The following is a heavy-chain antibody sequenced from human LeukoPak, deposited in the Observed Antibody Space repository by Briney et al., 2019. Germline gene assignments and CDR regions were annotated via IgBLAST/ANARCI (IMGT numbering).Heavy chain of an antibody. Sequence: GASVKVSCKASGYTFTSYGISWVRQAPGQGLEWMGWISAYNGNTYYAQKLQGRVTMTTDTSTSTAYMELRSLRSDDTAVYYCARDRLRFLGGTVDYWGQGTLVTVSS. J-gene: IGHJ4*02. CDR1: GYTFTSYG. CDR2: ISAYNGNT. V-gene: IGHV1-18*01. CDR3: ARDRLRFLGGTVDY. D-gene: IGHD3-3*01.